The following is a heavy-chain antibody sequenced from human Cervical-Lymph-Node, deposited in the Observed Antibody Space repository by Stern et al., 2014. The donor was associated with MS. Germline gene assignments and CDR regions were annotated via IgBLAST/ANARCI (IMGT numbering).Heavy chain of an antibody. Sequence: EVQLVESGGGVVKPGGSLRLSCVASGFDFSNAWMTWVRQAPGRRLEWVGRIKSKADGGATDFVAPVKGRFSISRDDSTNTLYLEMKSLKTEDTAMYYCTTRLLWSGANRGHFEYWGQGNHVTVS. J-gene: IGHJ4*02. V-gene: IGHV3-15*01. CDR3: TTRLLWSGANRGHFEY. D-gene: IGHD3-10*01. CDR1: GFDFSNAW. CDR2: IKSKADGGAT.